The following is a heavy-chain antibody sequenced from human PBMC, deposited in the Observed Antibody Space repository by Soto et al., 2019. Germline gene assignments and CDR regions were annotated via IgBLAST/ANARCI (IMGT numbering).Heavy chain of an antibody. J-gene: IGHJ6*02. CDR3: AKVLVPAAIFGSGMDV. D-gene: IGHD2-2*01. CDR2: ISYDGSNK. V-gene: IGHV3-30*18. Sequence: GGSLRLSCAASGFISSSYAIHWVRQAPGKGLEWVAVISYDGSNKYYTDSVKGRFTISRDNSNNRLFLQMNSLESEDTAVYYCAKVLVPAAIFGSGMDVWGQGTTVTVSS. CDR1: GFISSSYA.